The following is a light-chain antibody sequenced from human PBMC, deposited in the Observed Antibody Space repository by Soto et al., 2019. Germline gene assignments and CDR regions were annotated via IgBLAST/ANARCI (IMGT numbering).Light chain of an antibody. CDR1: QGISSA. Sequence: AIQLTQSPSSLSASVGDRVTITCQASQGISSALVWYQHKPGKAPAILIYDASNLESGVPSRFSGSGSGTDFTLTISSLQPEDFATYYCQQFNSYPLTFGGGTKVEIK. V-gene: IGKV1-13*02. CDR2: DAS. J-gene: IGKJ4*01. CDR3: QQFNSYPLT.